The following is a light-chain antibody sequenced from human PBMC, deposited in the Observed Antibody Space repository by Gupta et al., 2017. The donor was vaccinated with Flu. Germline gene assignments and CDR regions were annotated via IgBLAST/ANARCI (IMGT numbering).Light chain of an antibody. CDR3: QQYYDLPLT. Sequence: DIQMTQSPSSLSASVGDRVTITSQASQDISNYLNWYQQKPGKAPKLLIYDASNVETGVPSRFSGSGPVTDFTFTIISLHPEDLATYYCQQYYDLPLTFGGGTKVEIK. J-gene: IGKJ4*01. CDR1: QDISNY. CDR2: DAS. V-gene: IGKV1-33*01.